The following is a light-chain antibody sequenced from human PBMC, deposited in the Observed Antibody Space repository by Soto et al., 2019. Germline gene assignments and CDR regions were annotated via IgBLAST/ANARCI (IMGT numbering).Light chain of an antibody. V-gene: IGKV3-20*01. CDR1: QSVSSSY. J-gene: IGKJ1*01. CDR2: GAS. CDR3: QQYGRTGT. Sequence: EIVLTQSPGTLSLSPGERATLSCRASQSVSSSYLAWYQQKPGQAPRLLIYGASSRATGIPDRFSGSGSGTDFTLTISRLEPEVFAVYYCQQYGRTGTLGKGTKVDIK.